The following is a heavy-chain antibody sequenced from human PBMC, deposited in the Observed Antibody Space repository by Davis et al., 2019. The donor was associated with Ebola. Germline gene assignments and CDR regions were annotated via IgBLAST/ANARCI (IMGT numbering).Heavy chain of an antibody. D-gene: IGHD2-2*01. V-gene: IGHV3-48*02. CDR3: ARAGGIVVVPAAISYYYGMDV. CDR2: ISGTSIMT. J-gene: IGHJ6*02. CDR1: GFIFDDYA. Sequence: GESLKISCAASGFIFDDYAMHWVRQPPGKGLEWVSFISGTSIMTYYADSVKGRFTISRDNAKNSLYLQMNSLRDEDTAVYYCARAGGIVVVPAAISYYYGMDVWGQGTTVTVSS.